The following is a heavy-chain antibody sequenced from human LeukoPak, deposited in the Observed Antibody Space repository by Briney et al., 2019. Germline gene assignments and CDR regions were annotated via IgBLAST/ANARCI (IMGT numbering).Heavy chain of an antibody. V-gene: IGHV4-39*01. CDR1: GASLSRTSYY. CDR3: ARQGYDSSGYYSDY. CDR2: IYYSGST. J-gene: IGHJ4*02. D-gene: IGHD3-22*01. Sequence: SETLSLTCTVSGASLSRTSYYWGWIRQPPGKGLEWIGSIYYSGSTYYNPSLKSRVTISADTSKNQFSLKLSSVTAADTAVYYCARQGYDSSGYYSDYWGQGTLVTVSS.